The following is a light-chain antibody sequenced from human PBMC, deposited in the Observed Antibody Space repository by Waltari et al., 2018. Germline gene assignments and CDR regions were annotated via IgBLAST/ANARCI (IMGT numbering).Light chain of an antibody. J-gene: IGKJ1*01. V-gene: IGKV1-39*02. CDR1: QSISSY. CDR3: RCAYNTPGWT. Sequence: DIQMTQSPSFLSASVGDRVTITCRASQSISSYLNWYQQKPGKAPKLLIYAASSLQSGVPSRFSGSGSGTDFTLTISSLQPEDFATYYCRCAYNTPGWTFGQGTKVEIK. CDR2: AAS.